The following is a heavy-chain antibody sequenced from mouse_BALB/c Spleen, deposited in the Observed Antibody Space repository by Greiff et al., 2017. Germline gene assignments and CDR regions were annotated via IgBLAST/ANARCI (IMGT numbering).Heavy chain of an antibody. Sequence: DVKLVESGGGLVKPGGSLKLSCAASGFTFSSYAMSWVRQSPEKRLEWVAEISSGGSYTYYPDTVTGRFTISRDNAKNTLYLEMSSLRSEDTAMYYCASDYYGSSSFAYWGQGTLVTVSA. V-gene: IGHV5-9-4*01. CDR3: ASDYYGSSSFAY. CDR1: GFTFSSYA. CDR2: ISSGGSYT. J-gene: IGHJ3*01. D-gene: IGHD1-1*01.